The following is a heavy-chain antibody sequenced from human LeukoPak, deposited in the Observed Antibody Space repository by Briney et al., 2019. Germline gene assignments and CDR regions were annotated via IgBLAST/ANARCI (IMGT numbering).Heavy chain of an antibody. V-gene: IGHV4-59*01. Sequence: SETLSLTCTVSGGPISSYYWSWIRQPPGKGLEWIGYIYYSGSTNYNPSLKSRVTISVDTSKNQFSLKLSSVTAADTAVYYCARGPGYSGYDSNYYYYYGMDVWGQGTTVTVSS. CDR1: GGPISSYY. J-gene: IGHJ6*02. CDR3: ARGPGYSGYDSNYYYYYGMDV. D-gene: IGHD5-12*01. CDR2: IYYSGST.